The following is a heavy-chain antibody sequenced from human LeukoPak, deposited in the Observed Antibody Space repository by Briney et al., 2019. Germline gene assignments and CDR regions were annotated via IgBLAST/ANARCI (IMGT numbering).Heavy chain of an antibody. CDR1: GFTFSSYG. V-gene: IGHV3-33*01. Sequence: GGSLRLSCAASGFTFSSYGMHWVRPAPGKGLEWVAVVWYDGTNKYYADSVKGRFTISRDNSKNTLYLQMNSLRAEDTAVYYCARGAVGAGVYFDYWGQGTLVTVSS. CDR3: ARGAVGAGVYFDY. D-gene: IGHD1-26*01. J-gene: IGHJ4*02. CDR2: VWYDGTNK.